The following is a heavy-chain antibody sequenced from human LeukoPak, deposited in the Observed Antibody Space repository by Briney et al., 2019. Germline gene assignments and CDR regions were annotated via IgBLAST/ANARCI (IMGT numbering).Heavy chain of an antibody. Sequence: SVKVSCKAPGGTFSSYAISWVRQAPGQGLEWMGGIIPIFGTANYAQKFQGRVTITTDESTSTAYMELSSLRSEDTAVYYCARGGYCSSTSCLVATRTFDYWGQGTLVTVSS. CDR3: ARGGYCSSTSCLVATRTFDY. D-gene: IGHD2-2*01. CDR1: GGTFSSYA. J-gene: IGHJ4*02. CDR2: IIPIFGTA. V-gene: IGHV1-69*05.